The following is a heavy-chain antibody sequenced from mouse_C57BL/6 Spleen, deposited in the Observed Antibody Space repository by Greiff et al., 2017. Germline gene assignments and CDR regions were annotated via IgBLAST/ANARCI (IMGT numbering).Heavy chain of an antibody. D-gene: IGHD2-4*01. CDR2: IDPANGNT. CDR1: GFNIKNTY. J-gene: IGHJ4*01. Sequence: VQLKESVAELVRPGASVKLSCTASGFNIKNTYMHWVKQRPEQGLEWIGRIDPANGNTKYAPKFQGKATITADPASKTAYLQLSSLTSEDTASYYCARYDYDGYAMDYWGQGTSVTVSS. CDR3: ARYDYDGYAMDY. V-gene: IGHV14-3*01.